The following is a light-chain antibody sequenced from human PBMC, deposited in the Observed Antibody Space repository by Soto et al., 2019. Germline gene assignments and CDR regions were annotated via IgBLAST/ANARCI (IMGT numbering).Light chain of an antibody. CDR2: EAT. Sequence: QSALTQPASVSGSPGQSITVSCTGTSSDIGASNFVSWYQHLPGRAPKVIIYEATNRPSGVSDRFSGSKAGNTASLTVSGLQPEDEADYYCSSYAGSNKSVFGTGTKLTVL. V-gene: IGLV2-8*01. CDR3: SSYAGSNKSV. CDR1: SSDIGASNF. J-gene: IGLJ1*01.